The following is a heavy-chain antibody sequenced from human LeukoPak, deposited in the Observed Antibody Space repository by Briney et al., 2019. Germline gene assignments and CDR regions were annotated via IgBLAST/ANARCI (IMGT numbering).Heavy chain of an antibody. Sequence: SVKVSCKASGGTFSSYAISWVRQAPGQGLEWMGGIIPIFGTANYAQKFQGRVTITADESTSTAYMGLSSLRSEDTAVYYCARGTAGNFADYWGQGTLVTVSS. CDR1: GGTFSSYA. CDR3: ARGTAGNFADY. J-gene: IGHJ4*02. CDR2: IIPIFGTA. V-gene: IGHV1-69*01. D-gene: IGHD6-13*01.